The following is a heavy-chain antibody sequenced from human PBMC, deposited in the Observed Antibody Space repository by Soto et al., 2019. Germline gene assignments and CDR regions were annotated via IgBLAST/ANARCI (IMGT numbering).Heavy chain of an antibody. CDR1: GGTFSSYA. V-gene: IGHV1-69*05. Sequence: SVKVSCKASGGTFSSYAIIWVRQAPGQGLEWMGGIIPIFGTANYAQKFQGRVTFTRDTSANTAYMEVSSLISEDTAVYYCARPKDYDDCLDSWGQGTLVTVSS. CDR3: ARPKDYDDCLDS. J-gene: IGHJ4*02. CDR2: IIPIFGTA. D-gene: IGHD3-22*01.